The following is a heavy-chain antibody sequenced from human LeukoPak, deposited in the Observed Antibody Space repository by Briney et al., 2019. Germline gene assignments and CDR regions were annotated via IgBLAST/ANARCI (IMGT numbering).Heavy chain of an antibody. J-gene: IGHJ4*02. CDR1: GFTFSNFA. CDR3: ATDRL. Sequence: GGSLRLSCAASGFTFSNFAMNWVRQAPGQGLEWVSAISGSGVNTYYADSVKGRFTISRDNSKDTLFLQMNSLRADDTAVYYCATDRLWGQGTLVTVSS. V-gene: IGHV3-23*01. CDR2: ISGSGVNT.